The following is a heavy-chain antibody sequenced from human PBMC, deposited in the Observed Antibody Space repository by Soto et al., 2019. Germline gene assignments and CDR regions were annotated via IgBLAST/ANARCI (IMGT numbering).Heavy chain of an antibody. CDR2: ISGGGGTT. Sequence: EVQLLESGGDLVQPGGSLRLSCAASEFTFSSYAMNWVRQAPGKGLEWVSGISGGGGTTYYADSVKGRFRISRDNSKNTLYLQMNSLRVEDTAVYYCARGKVAYDNSGLQYFYNFPMNVWGQGTTVTVSS. J-gene: IGHJ6*02. CDR3: ARGKVAYDNSGLQYFYNFPMNV. CDR1: EFTFSSYA. V-gene: IGHV3-23*01. D-gene: IGHD3-22*01.